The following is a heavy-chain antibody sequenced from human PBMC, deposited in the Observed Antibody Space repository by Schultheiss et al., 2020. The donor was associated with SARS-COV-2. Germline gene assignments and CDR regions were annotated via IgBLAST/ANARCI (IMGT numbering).Heavy chain of an antibody. CDR1: GFTFSSYA. J-gene: IGHJ5*02. D-gene: IGHD2-15*01. V-gene: IGHV3-21*01. CDR2: IRSSGRDI. CDR3: VRDRSWWTPYNCFDL. Sequence: GGSLRLSCAASGFTFSSYAMHWVRQAPGKGLEFVASIRSSGRDIYYADSMQGRFTASRDNANNSLYLQMHSLRAEDTAVYYCVRDRSWWTPYNCFDLWGRGTLVTVSS.